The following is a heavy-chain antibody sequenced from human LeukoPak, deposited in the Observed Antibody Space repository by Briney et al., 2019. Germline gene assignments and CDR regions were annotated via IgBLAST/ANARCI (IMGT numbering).Heavy chain of an antibody. D-gene: IGHD6-13*01. V-gene: IGHV3-21*01. CDR1: GFTFSSYS. J-gene: IGHJ4*02. Sequence: GGSLRLSCAASGFTFSSYSMTWVRQAPGKGLEWVSSISSSSSYIYYAGSVKGRFTISRDNAKNSLYLQMNSLRAEDTAVYYCARDWSMSSSWYYWGQGTLVTVSS. CDR3: ARDWSMSSSWYY. CDR2: ISSSSSYI.